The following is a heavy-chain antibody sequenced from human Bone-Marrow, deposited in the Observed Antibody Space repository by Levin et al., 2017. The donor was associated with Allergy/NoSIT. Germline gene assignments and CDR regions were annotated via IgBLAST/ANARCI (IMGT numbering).Heavy chain of an antibody. V-gene: IGHV3-53*01. CDR1: GFTVSSNY. D-gene: IGHD4-17*01. CDR3: ASRYGDFDAFDI. CDR2: IYSGGST. J-gene: IGHJ3*02. Sequence: GGSLRLSCAASGFTVSSNYMSWVRQAPGKGLEWVSVIYSGGSTYYADSVKGRFTIYRDNSKNTLYLQMNSLRAEDTAVYYCASRYGDFDAFDIWGQGTMVTVSS.